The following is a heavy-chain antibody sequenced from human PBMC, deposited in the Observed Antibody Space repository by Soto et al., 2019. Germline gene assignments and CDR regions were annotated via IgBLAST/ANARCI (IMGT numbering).Heavy chain of an antibody. CDR1: GGSISSSSYY. CDR2: IYYSGST. D-gene: IGHD5-18*01. Sequence: QLQLQESGPGLVKPSETLSLTCTVSGGSISSSSYYWGWIRQPPGKGLEWIGSIYYSGSTYYNPSLKSRVTISVDTSKNQFSLKLSSVTAADTAVYYCGSARGYSYGSRGPFDYWGQGTLVTVSS. J-gene: IGHJ4*02. CDR3: GSARGYSYGSRGPFDY. V-gene: IGHV4-39*01.